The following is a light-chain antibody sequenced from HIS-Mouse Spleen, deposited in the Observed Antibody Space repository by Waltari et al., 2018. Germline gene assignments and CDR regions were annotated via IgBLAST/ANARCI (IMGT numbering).Light chain of an antibody. Sequence: DIVMTQSPDSLAVSLGERATINCKSSQSVLYSSNNKNYLAWYQQKPGQPPKLLSYWESTRESGVPDQFSGSGSGTDFTLTISSLQAEDVAVYYCQQYYSTPLTFGGGTKVEIK. CDR1: QSVLYSSNNKNY. CDR3: QQYYSTPLT. CDR2: WES. V-gene: IGKV4-1*01. J-gene: IGKJ4*01.